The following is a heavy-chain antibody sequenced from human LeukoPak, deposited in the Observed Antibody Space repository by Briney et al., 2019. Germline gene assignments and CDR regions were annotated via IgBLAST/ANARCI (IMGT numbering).Heavy chain of an antibody. CDR1: GFTFSSYA. J-gene: IGHJ4*02. D-gene: IGHD3-9*01. V-gene: IGHV3-23*01. CDR2: ISGSGGST. CDR3: ARVRFYDILTGYYRAFDY. Sequence: PGGSLRLSCAASGFTFSSYAMSWVRQAPGKGLEWVSAISGSGGSTYYADSVKGRFTISRDNSKNTLYLQMNSLRAEDTAVYYCARVRFYDILTGYYRAFDYWGQGTLVTVSS.